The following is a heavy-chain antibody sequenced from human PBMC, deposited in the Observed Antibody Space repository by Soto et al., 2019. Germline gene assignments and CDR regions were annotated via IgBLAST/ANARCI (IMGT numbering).Heavy chain of an antibody. V-gene: IGHV3-48*01. CDR2: ISSSSSTI. D-gene: IGHD5-18*01. Sequence: GGSLRLSCAASGFTFSSYSMNWVRQAAGKGLEWVSYISSSSSTIYYADSVKGRFTISRDNAKNSLYLQMNSVRAEDTAVYYCARDYSSYGPFDSWGQGTLVTVSS. CDR1: GFTFSSYS. CDR3: ARDYSSYGPFDS. J-gene: IGHJ4*02.